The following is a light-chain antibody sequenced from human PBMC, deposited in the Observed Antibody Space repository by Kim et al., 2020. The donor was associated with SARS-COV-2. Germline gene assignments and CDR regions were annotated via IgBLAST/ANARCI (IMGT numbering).Light chain of an antibody. Sequence: STRSASVGETVTITCRASQSITSGLAEYQQKPGKVPKLLIYLVSNLDSGVPSRCSGSGSGTQFTLTISSLQPNDFATYYCQQHNGYFGGGTKVEI. J-gene: IGKJ4*01. V-gene: IGKV1-5*01. CDR2: LVS. CDR3: QQHNGY. CDR1: QSITSG.